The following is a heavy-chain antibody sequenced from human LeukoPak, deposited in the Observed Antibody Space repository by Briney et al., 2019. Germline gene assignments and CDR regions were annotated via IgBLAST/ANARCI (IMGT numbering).Heavy chain of an antibody. CDR3: ARVHQFLEWCDFDY. Sequence: ASVKVSCKASGYTFTSYGISWVRQAPGQGLEWMGWISAYNGNTNYAQKLQGRLTMPTDTSTSTAYLELRSLRSDDTAVYYCARVHQFLEWCDFDYWGQGTLVTVSS. V-gene: IGHV1-18*01. CDR1: GYTFTSYG. D-gene: IGHD3-3*01. J-gene: IGHJ4*02. CDR2: ISAYNGNT.